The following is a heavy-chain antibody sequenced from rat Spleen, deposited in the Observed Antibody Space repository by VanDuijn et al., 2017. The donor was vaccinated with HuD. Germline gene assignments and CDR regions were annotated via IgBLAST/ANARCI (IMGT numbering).Heavy chain of an antibody. CDR1: GFTFNYYW. CDR3: TTKAD. V-gene: IGHV5-31*01. CDR2: IPSGGSDT. Sequence: EVQLVESGGGLVHPGRSLKLSCVTSGFTFNYYWMTWIRQAPKKGLEWVATIPSGGSDTYYPDSVKGRFTISRDDAKSTLYLQMDSLRSEDTATYYCTTKADWGQGVMVTVSS. J-gene: IGHJ2*01.